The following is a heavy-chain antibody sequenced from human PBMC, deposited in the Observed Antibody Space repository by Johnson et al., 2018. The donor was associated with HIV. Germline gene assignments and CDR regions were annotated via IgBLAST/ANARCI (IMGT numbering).Heavy chain of an antibody. CDR2: INWNGGST. CDR3: ARMYSCGWYDLRVVYAFDI. Sequence: VQLVESGGGVVRPGGSLRLSCAASGFTFDDYGMSWVRQAPGKGLEWVSGINWNGGSTGYADSVKGRFTISRDNAKSTLYLQMNSLRAEDTAVYYCARMYSCGWYDLRVVYAFDIWGQGTMVTVSS. V-gene: IGHV3-20*04. CDR1: GFTFDDYG. J-gene: IGHJ3*02. D-gene: IGHD6-19*01.